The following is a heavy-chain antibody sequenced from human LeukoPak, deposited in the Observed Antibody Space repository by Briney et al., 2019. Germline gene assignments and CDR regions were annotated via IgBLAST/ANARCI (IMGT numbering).Heavy chain of an antibody. CDR3: AKGIYSSGWSYFDY. CDR1: GFTFSNSA. CDR2: LSGSGITT. D-gene: IGHD6-19*01. Sequence: AGGSLRLSCAASGFTFSNSAMSWVRQAPGKGLAWVSTLSGSGITTYYADSVKGRFTISRDNSKNTLYLQMNSLRAEDTAVYYCAKGIYSSGWSYFDYWGHGTLVTVSS. J-gene: IGHJ4*01. V-gene: IGHV3-23*01.